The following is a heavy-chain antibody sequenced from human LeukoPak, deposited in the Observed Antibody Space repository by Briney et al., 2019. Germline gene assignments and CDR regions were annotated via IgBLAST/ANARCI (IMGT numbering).Heavy chain of an antibody. V-gene: IGHV4-34*01. Sequence: SETLSLTCAVYGGSFSGYYWSWIRQPPGKGLEWIGEINHSGSTNYNPSLKSRVTISVDTSKNQFSLKLSSVTAADTAVYYCARAIAVAGLLYYFDYWGQGTLVTVSS. J-gene: IGHJ4*02. CDR2: INHSGST. D-gene: IGHD6-19*01. CDR3: ARAIAVAGLLYYFDY. CDR1: GGSFSGYY.